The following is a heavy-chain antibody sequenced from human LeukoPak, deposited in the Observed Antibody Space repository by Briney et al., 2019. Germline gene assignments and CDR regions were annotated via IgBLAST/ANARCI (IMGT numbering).Heavy chain of an antibody. CDR2: IPYDGSNK. Sequence: PGGSLRLSCVVSGFTFSSYAMHWVHQAPGNGLEWLALIPYDGSNKYYADSVKGRFTVSRDNSKNTLYLQMNSLRAEDTAVYYCVRGAYSSSWLNFDYWGQGTLVTVSS. V-gene: IGHV3-30*04. CDR3: VRGAYSSSWLNFDY. J-gene: IGHJ4*02. CDR1: GFTFSSYA. D-gene: IGHD6-13*01.